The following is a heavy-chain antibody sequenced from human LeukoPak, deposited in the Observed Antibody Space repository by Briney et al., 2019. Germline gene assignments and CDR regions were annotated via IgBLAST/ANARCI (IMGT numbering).Heavy chain of an antibody. CDR1: GFIFTTYA. J-gene: IGHJ6*02. CDR3: AKDMSDYTNFPDV. CDR2: ISGGGGST. D-gene: IGHD4-11*01. V-gene: IGHV3-23*01. Sequence: GGSLTLSCAASGFIFTTYAMIWVRQAPGKGLEWVSTISGGGGSTFYADSVKGRFTIFRVNSKNTLYLQMNSLRAEDTAIYYCAKDMSDYTNFPDVWGQGTTVTVSS.